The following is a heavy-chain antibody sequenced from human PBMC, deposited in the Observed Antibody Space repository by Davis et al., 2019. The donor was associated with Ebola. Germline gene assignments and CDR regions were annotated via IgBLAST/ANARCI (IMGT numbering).Heavy chain of an antibody. V-gene: IGHV3-48*02. Sequence: GGSLRLSCAASGFTFSSYSMNWVRQAPGKGLEWISYISSGSSTIYYADSVKGRFTISRDNAKNSLYLQMISLRDEDTALYYCARGDFYEISGSDQTFTDAFDVWGQGTMVTVSS. CDR1: GFTFSSYS. CDR3: ARGDFYEISGSDQTFTDAFDV. J-gene: IGHJ3*01. CDR2: ISSGSSTI. D-gene: IGHD3-22*01.